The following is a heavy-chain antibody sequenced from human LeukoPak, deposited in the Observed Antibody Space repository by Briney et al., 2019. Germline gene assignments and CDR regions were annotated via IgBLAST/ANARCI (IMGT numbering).Heavy chain of an antibody. CDR3: ARQSPSYGDYAYYFDY. Sequence: GESLKISCKGSGYSFTSYWIGWVRQMPGKGLEWMGIIYPGDSDTRYSPSFQGQVTISADKSISTAYLQWSSLKASDTAMYYCARQSPSYGDYAYYFDYWGQGTLVTVSS. CDR1: GYSFTSYW. CDR2: IYPGDSDT. V-gene: IGHV5-51*01. D-gene: IGHD4-17*01. J-gene: IGHJ4*02.